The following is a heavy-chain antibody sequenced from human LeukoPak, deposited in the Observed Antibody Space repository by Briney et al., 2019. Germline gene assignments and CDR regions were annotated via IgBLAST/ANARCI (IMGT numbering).Heavy chain of an antibody. D-gene: IGHD3-10*01. V-gene: IGHV3-64*01. J-gene: IGHJ5*02. Sequence: GGSLRLSCAASGFTFSSYAMHWVRQAPGKGLEYVSAISSNGGSTYYANSVKGIFTISRDNSKNTLYLQMGSLRAENMAVYYCARDGTTMVRGVIIPSWFDPWGQGTLVTVSS. CDR1: GFTFSSYA. CDR3: ARDGTTMVRGVIIPSWFDP. CDR2: ISSNGGST.